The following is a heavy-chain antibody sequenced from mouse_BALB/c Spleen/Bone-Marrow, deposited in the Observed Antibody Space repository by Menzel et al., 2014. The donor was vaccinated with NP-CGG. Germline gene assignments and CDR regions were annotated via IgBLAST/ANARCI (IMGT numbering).Heavy chain of an antibody. Sequence: EVQGVESGGGLVQPGGSRKLSCAASGFTFSDYGMAWVRQAPGKGPEWVAFISNLAYSIYYADTVTGRFTTSRENAKNTLYLEMSSLRSEDTAMYYCARDYYGSSYWYFDVWGAGTTVTVSS. D-gene: IGHD1-1*01. CDR2: ISNLAYSI. J-gene: IGHJ1*01. CDR1: GFTFSDYG. CDR3: ARDYYGSSYWYFDV. V-gene: IGHV5-15*02.